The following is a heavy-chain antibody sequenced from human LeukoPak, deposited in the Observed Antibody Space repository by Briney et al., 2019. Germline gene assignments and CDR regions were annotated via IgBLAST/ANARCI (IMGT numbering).Heavy chain of an antibody. CDR3: ARGERKGGFGELPY. J-gene: IGHJ4*02. CDR1: GFTVSSNY. D-gene: IGHD3-10*01. V-gene: IGHV3-53*01. CDR2: IYSGGST. Sequence: GGSLRLSCAASGFTVSSNYMSWVRQAPGKGLEWVSVIYSGGSTYYADSVKGRFTISRDNSKNTLYLQMNSLRAEDTAVYYCARGERKGGFGELPYWGQGTLVTASS.